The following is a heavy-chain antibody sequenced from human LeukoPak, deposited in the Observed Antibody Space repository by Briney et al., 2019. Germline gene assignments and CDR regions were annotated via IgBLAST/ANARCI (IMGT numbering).Heavy chain of an antibody. CDR2: IKHGGSEK. J-gene: IGHJ4*02. CDR1: GFTFRSHW. V-gene: IGHV3-7*01. D-gene: IGHD3-10*01. Sequence: PGGSLRLSCAASGFTFRSHWMNWVRQAPGKGLEWVANIKHGGSEKYYVDSVKGRFTISRDNAKNSLYLQMNSLRAEDTAVYYCARGDENYYGSGSQDYWGQGTLVTVSS. CDR3: ARGDENYYGSGSQDY.